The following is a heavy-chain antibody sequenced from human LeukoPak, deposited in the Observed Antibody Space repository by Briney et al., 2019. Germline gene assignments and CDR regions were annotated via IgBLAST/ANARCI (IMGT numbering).Heavy chain of an antibody. D-gene: IGHD4-17*01. J-gene: IGHJ6*02. V-gene: IGHV4-39*07. CDR3: ARGSRDYGDYNPQSYYGMDV. Sequence: PSETLSLTCTVSGGSISTSSYYWSWIRQPPGKGLEWIGEINHSGSTNYNPSLKSRVTISVDTSKNQFSLKLSSVTAADTAVYYCARGSRDYGDYNPQSYYGMDVWGQGTTVTVSS. CDR1: GGSISTSSYY. CDR2: INHSGST.